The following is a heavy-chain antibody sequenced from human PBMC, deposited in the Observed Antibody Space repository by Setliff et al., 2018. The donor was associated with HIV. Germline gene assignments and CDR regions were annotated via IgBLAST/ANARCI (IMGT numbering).Heavy chain of an antibody. D-gene: IGHD3-3*01. J-gene: IGHJ4*01. CDR1: DDSVSTFY. Sequence: PSETLSLPCTVSDDSVSTFYWNWIRQPPGKGLEWIGFIHHTGSTVSNPSLKSRVIILMELSRNQLSLHMASVTTADTAVYFCAPGEGVASTSYHDWGQGTQVTVSS. V-gene: IGHV4-59*02. CDR3: APGEGVASTSYHD. CDR2: IHHTGST.